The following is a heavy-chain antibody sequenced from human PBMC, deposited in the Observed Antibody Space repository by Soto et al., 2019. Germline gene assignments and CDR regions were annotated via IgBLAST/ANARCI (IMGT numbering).Heavy chain of an antibody. V-gene: IGHV4-30-2*01. CDR3: AYSSTPFDY. Sequence: PSETLSLTCAVSGDSISSGGYSWNWIRQPPGKGLEWIGYIYYTGGTSYNPSLQSRVTISVDTSKNQFSLKLSSVTAADTAVYYCAYSSTPFDYWGQGTLVTVSS. J-gene: IGHJ4*02. CDR2: IYYTGGT. D-gene: IGHD6-13*01. CDR1: GDSISSGGYS.